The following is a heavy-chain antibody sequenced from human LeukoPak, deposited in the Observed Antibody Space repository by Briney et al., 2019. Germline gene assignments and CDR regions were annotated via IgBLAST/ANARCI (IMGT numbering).Heavy chain of an antibody. CDR2: MSYDGKNN. V-gene: IGHV3-30*14. CDR3: AREHSYAFDI. CDR1: GFTFSSYA. Sequence: GGSLRLSCAASGFTFSSYAMHWVRQAPGKGLEWVAVMSYDGKNNYYADFVKGRFTISRDNSKNTLYLQMNSLRAEDTAVYYCAREHSYAFDIWGQGTMVTVSS. D-gene: IGHD2-15*01. J-gene: IGHJ3*02.